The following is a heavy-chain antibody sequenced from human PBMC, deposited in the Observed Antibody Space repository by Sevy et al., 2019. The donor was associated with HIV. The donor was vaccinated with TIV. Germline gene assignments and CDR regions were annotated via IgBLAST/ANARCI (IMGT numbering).Heavy chain of an antibody. CDR3: AKVGAATALVVSATPDYYYFYMDV. CDR1: GFSFDDYT. J-gene: IGHJ6*03. D-gene: IGHD2-21*01. Sequence: GESLKISCAASGFSFDDYTMHWVRQAPGKGLEWVSFISWDGGITDYADSVRGRFTISRDNDKDSLSLQMNSLRTEDTALYYCAKVGAATALVVSATPDYYYFYMDVWGKGTTVTVSS. CDR2: ISWDGGIT. V-gene: IGHV3-43*01.